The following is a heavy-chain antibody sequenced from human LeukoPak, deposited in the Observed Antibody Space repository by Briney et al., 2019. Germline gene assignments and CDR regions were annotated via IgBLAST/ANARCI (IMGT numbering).Heavy chain of an antibody. Sequence: SETLSLTCTVSGGSISSGDYYWSWIRQPPGKGLEWIGYIYYSGSIYYNPSLKSRVTISVDTSKNQFSLKLSSVTAADTAVYYCARGGGYYDILTGYSPYYYYYMDVWGKGTTVTVSS. CDR3: ARGGGYYDILTGYSPYYYYYMDV. CDR1: GGSISSGDYY. V-gene: IGHV4-30-4*08. J-gene: IGHJ6*03. D-gene: IGHD3-9*01. CDR2: IYYSGSI.